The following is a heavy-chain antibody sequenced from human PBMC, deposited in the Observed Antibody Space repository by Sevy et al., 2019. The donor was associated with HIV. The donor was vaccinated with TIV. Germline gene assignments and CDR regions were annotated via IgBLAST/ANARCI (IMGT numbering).Heavy chain of an antibody. J-gene: IGHJ6*02. V-gene: IGHV3-15*07. CDR2: IKSNIDGGTT. CDR1: GFIFNNAW. Sequence: GGSLRLSCVASGFIFNNAWMNWVRQAPGKGLEWVGRIKSNIDGGTTDYAAPVRGSFTILRDDSKNKLYLQMNSLKTEDTPVYYCTTTSPFTAQGRAVLASRRYYFYGMDVWGQGTTVTVSS. CDR3: TTTSPFTAQGRAVLASRRYYFYGMDV. D-gene: IGHD6-6*01.